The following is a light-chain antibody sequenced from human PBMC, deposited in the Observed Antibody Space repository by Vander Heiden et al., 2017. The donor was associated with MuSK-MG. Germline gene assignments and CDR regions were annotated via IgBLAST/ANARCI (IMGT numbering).Light chain of an antibody. CDR2: AAS. CDR1: EGISSY. CDR3: QQYKSYPIT. Sequence: DIQRSQCPSSLSASVGDTVSISCRASEGISSYLVWFQQKPGKAPRSLIYAASSLQSGVPSKFSGSGSGTDFTLTIRSLQPEDFATYYCQQYKSYPITFGGGTRVEIK. J-gene: IGKJ4*01. V-gene: IGKV1-16*02.